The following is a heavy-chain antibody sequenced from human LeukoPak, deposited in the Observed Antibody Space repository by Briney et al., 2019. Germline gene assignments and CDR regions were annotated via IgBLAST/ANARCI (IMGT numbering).Heavy chain of an antibody. CDR1: GGSISSYY. Sequence: PSETLSLTCTVSGGSISSYYWSWIRQPPGKGLEWIGYIYYSGSTNYNPSLKSRVTLSLEPSKNQFSLRLTSVTAADTAVYYCARVSRLHFDYWGQGTLVTVSS. V-gene: IGHV4-59*12. CDR3: ARVSRLHFDY. CDR2: IYYSGST. J-gene: IGHJ4*02. D-gene: IGHD4-11*01.